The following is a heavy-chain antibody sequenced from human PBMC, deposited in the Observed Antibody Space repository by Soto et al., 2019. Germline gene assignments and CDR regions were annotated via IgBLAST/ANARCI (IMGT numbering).Heavy chain of an antibody. Sequence: QVQLVESGGGVVQPGRSLRLSCAASGFTFSSYAMHWVRQAPGKGLEWVAVISYDGSNKYYADSVKGRFTISRDNSKNPLYLQMNSLRAEDTAVYYCARRAAAGTHYYYYGMDVWGQGTTVTVSS. CDR1: GFTFSSYA. CDR3: ARRAAAGTHYYYYGMDV. D-gene: IGHD6-13*01. V-gene: IGHV3-30-3*01. J-gene: IGHJ6*02. CDR2: ISYDGSNK.